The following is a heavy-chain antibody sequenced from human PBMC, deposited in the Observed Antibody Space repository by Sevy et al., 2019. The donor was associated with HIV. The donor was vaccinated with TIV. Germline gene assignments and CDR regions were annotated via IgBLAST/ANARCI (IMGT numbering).Heavy chain of an antibody. CDR3: EGGYYYDSSGYLGY. J-gene: IGHJ4*02. D-gene: IGHD3-22*01. Sequence: GGSLRLSCAASGFTFSSYWMNWVRQAPGKGLEWVANIKQDGSGKYYVDSVKGRFTISRDNAKNSLYLQMNSLRAEDTAVYYCEGGYYYDSSGYLGYWGQGTLVTVSS. V-gene: IGHV3-7*01. CDR2: IKQDGSGK. CDR1: GFTFSSYW.